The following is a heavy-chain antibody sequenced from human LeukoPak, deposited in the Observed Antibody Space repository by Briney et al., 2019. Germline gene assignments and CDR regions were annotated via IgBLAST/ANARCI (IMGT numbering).Heavy chain of an antibody. CDR2: INHSGTT. Sequence: PSETLSLTCAVYGESFSGYYWNWFRQPPGKGLEWIGEINHSGTTNYNPSLESRVTLLLDTSKNQFSLNLRSVTAADTAIYYCARGPYGLDVWGTGTMVTVSS. CDR3: ARGPYGLDV. V-gene: IGHV4-34*01. J-gene: IGHJ6*04. CDR1: GESFSGYY.